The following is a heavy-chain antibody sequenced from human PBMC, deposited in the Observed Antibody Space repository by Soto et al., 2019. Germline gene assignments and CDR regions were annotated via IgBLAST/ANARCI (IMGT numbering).Heavy chain of an antibody. CDR3: ARGFGTGTNTRYYYYGMDV. CDR1: GGTFSSYA. V-gene: IGHV1-69*13. CDR2: IIPIFGTA. D-gene: IGHD1-1*01. J-gene: IGHJ6*02. Sequence: ASVKVSCKASGGTFSSYAISWVRQAPGQGLEWMGGIIPIFGTANYAQKFQGRVTITADESTSTAYMELSSLRSEDTAVYYCARGFGTGTNTRYYYYGMDVWGQGTTVTVSS.